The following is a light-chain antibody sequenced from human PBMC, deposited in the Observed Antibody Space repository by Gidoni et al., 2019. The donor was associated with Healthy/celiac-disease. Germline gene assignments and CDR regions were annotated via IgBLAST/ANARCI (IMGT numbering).Light chain of an antibody. CDR3: QQLNSYPRT. V-gene: IGKV1-9*01. J-gene: IGKJ3*01. CDR1: QGISSY. Sequence: DIQLPQSPSFLSASVGDRVTITCWASQGISSYLAWYQQKPGKAPKLLIYAASTLQSGVPSRFSGSGSGTEFTLTISSLQPEDFATYYCQQLNSYPRTFXPXTKVDIK. CDR2: AAS.